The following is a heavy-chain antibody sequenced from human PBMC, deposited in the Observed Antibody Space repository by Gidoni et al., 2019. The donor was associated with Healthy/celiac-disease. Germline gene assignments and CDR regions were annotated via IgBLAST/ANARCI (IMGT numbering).Heavy chain of an antibody. CDR2: ISYDGSNK. V-gene: IGHV3-30*03. Sequence: ATGWTFSSDGMHWVGKVTVKGLEWVAVISYDGSNKYYADAVKGRFTISRDNSKNTMSLQMNSLRAEDTAVYYCARANTLDYWGQGTLVTVSS. CDR3: ARANTLDY. CDR1: GWTFSSDG. J-gene: IGHJ4*02.